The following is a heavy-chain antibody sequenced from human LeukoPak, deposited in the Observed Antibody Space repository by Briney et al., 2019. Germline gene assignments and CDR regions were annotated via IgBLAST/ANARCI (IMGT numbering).Heavy chain of an antibody. Sequence: GGSLRLSCAASGFTFSSYAMHWVRQAPGKGLEWVAVISKDVDNRYYADSVKGRFTISRDNSQNTLYLQMNSLRAEDTAMYYCTRCTSDSSGYRTCYFDYWGQGTLVTVSS. D-gene: IGHD3-22*01. CDR3: TRCTSDSSGYRTCYFDY. J-gene: IGHJ4*02. CDR1: GFTFSSYA. CDR2: ISKDVDNR. V-gene: IGHV3-30*01.